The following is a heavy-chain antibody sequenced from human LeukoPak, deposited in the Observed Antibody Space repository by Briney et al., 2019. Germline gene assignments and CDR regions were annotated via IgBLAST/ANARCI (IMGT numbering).Heavy chain of an antibody. V-gene: IGHV3-23*01. D-gene: IGHD3-3*01. CDR3: AKVHEGNTMSPEY. J-gene: IGHJ4*02. CDR2: ISGSGGST. Sequence: GGSLRLSCAASGFTFSSYSMNWVRQAPGKGLEWVSAISGSGGSTYYADSVKGRFTISRDNSKNTLYLQMNSLRAEDTAVYYCAKVHEGNTMSPEYWGQGTLVTVSS. CDR1: GFTFSSYS.